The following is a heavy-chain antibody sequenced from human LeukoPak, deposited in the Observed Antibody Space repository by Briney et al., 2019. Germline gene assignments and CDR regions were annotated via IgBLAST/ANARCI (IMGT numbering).Heavy chain of an antibody. D-gene: IGHD3-3*01. Sequence: QPGGALRLSCAASGFIFSTYGLHWVRQAPGKGLEWVAVITYDGSHKYYADPVKGRFTISRDNSKNTLYLQMNSLRAEETAVYYCARDSGSAYSGVDFWGQGTLVTVSS. CDR2: ITYDGSHK. CDR1: GFIFSTYG. J-gene: IGHJ4*02. V-gene: IGHV3-30*03. CDR3: ARDSGSAYSGVDF.